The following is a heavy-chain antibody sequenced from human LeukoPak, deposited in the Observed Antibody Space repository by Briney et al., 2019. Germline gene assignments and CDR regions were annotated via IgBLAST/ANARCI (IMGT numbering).Heavy chain of an antibody. CDR2: INHSGST. Sequence: SETLSLTCAVYGGSFSGYYWSWIRQPPGKGLEWIGEINHSGSTNYNPSLKSRVTISIDTSKNQFSLKLSSVTAADTAVYYCASASGSYSDYWGQATLVTVSS. D-gene: IGHD1-26*01. CDR1: GGSFSGYY. CDR3: ASASGSYSDY. J-gene: IGHJ4*02. V-gene: IGHV4-34*01.